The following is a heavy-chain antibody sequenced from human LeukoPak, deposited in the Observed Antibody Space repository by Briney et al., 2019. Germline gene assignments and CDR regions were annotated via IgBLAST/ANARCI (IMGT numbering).Heavy chain of an antibody. Sequence: SETLSLTCTVSGGSISSSSYYWGWIRQPPGKGLEWIGYIYYSGSTNYNPSLKSRVTISVDTSKNQFSLKLSSVAAADTAVYHCARSYGDFAFDYWGQGTLVTVSS. CDR3: ARSYGDFAFDY. D-gene: IGHD4-17*01. CDR2: IYYSGST. V-gene: IGHV4-61*05. CDR1: GGSISSSSYY. J-gene: IGHJ4*02.